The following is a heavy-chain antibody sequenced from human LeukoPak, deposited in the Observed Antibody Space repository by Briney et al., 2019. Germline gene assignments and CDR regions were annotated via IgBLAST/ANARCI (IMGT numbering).Heavy chain of an antibody. CDR2: ISYDGSNK. J-gene: IGHJ6*02. D-gene: IGHD3-10*01. CDR1: GFTFSSYG. CDR3: AKEYGSGSLDYYGMDV. Sequence: PGRSLRLSCAASGFTFSSYGMHWVRQAPGKGLEWVAVISYDGSNKYYADSVKGRFTISRDNSKNTLCLQMNSLRAEDTAVYYCAKEYGSGSLDYYGMDVWGQGTTVTVSS. V-gene: IGHV3-30*18.